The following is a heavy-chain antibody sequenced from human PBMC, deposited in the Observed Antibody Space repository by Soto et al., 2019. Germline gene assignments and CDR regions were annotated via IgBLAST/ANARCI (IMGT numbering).Heavy chain of an antibody. CDR1: GGSISSGGYS. Sequence: QLQLQESGSGLVKPSQTLSLTCAVSGGSISSGGYSWSWIRQPPGKGLEWIGYIYHSGSTYYNPSLKSRVTLSVDRSKNQFSLKLSSVTAADTAVYYCARAGSDPRRSNWFDPWGQGTLVTVSS. CDR2: IYHSGST. V-gene: IGHV4-30-2*01. D-gene: IGHD2-21*02. CDR3: ARAGSDPRRSNWFDP. J-gene: IGHJ5*02.